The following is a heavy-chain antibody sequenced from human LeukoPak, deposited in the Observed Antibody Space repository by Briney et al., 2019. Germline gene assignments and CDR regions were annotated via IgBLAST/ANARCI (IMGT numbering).Heavy chain of an antibody. CDR2: INHSGST. CDR3: ASHDYGDYSLGY. Sequence: SETLSLTCAVYGGSFSGYYWSWIRQPPGKGLEWIGEINHSGSTNYNPSLKSRVTISVDTSKNQFSLKLSSVTAADTAVYYCASHDYGDYSLGYWGQGTLVTVSS. V-gene: IGHV4-34*01. D-gene: IGHD4-17*01. CDR1: GGSFSGYY. J-gene: IGHJ4*02.